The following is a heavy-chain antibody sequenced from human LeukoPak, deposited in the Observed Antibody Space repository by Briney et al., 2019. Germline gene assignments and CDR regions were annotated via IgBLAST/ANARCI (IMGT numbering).Heavy chain of an antibody. CDR2: FDPKDGGT. CDR3: ATADDFWSGYFTGGLDY. CDR1: GYTLTELS. Sequence: GASVKVSCKVSGYTLTELSMHWVRQAPGKGLEWMGGFDPKDGGTIYAQKFQGRVTMTEDTSTDTAYMELSSLRSEDTAVYYCATADDFWSGYFTGGLDYWGQGTLVTVSS. J-gene: IGHJ4*02. V-gene: IGHV1-24*01. D-gene: IGHD3-3*01.